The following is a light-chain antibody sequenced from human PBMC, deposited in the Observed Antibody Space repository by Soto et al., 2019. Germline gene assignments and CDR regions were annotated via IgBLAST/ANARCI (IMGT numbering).Light chain of an antibody. CDR2: EDN. V-gene: IGLV6-57*01. CDR3: PSYDSSNHAV. Sequence: NFMLTQPHSVSESPGKTVTISCTRSSGSIASNYVQWYQQRPGSSPTTVIYEDNQRPSGVPDRFSGSIDSSSNSASLTISGLKTQDEAEYYCPSYDSSNHAVFGGWTKLTVL. J-gene: IGLJ3*02. CDR1: SGSIASNY.